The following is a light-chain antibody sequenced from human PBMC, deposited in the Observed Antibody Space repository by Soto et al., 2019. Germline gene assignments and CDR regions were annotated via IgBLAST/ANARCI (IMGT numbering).Light chain of an antibody. CDR1: QRINSN. J-gene: IGKJ4*01. CDR2: DTS. CDR3: QRYNNWPLT. Sequence: EIVMTQSPATLSVSPGERATLSCRARQRINSNLAWYQHKPGQTPRLLIYDTSTRATGVPARFSGSRSGTEFTLTINSLQSEDFAVYYCQRYNNWPLTFGGGTKVDIK. V-gene: IGKV3-15*01.